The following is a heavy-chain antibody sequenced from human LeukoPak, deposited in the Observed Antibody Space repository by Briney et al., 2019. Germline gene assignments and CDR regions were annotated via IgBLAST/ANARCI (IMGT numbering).Heavy chain of an antibody. J-gene: IGHJ3*02. CDR2: ISHDGGNK. CDR1: GFTFISYG. CDR3: ASPSSGQSFDI. D-gene: IGHD6-19*01. Sequence: GGSLRLSCPASGFTFISYGMHWVRQPPGKGLEWVAGISHDGGNKYYVDSVKGRFTISRDNSKNTLFLQMNSLRAEDTAVYYCASPSSGQSFDIWGQGTMVTVSS. V-gene: IGHV3-30*03.